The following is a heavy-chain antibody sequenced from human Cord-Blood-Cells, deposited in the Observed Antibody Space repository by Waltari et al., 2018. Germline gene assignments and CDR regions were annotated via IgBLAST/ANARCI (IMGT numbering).Heavy chain of an antibody. CDR2: IKQDGSEK. D-gene: IGHD4-4*01. J-gene: IGHJ4*02. CDR3: ARDYSNYYFDY. CDR1: GFTFVSYW. V-gene: IGHV3-7*01. Sequence: EVQLVESGGGLVQPGGSLRLSYAASGFTFVSYWMSWVRQAPGKGLEWVANIKQDGSEKYYVDSVKGRFTISRDNAKNSLYLQMNSLRAEDTAVYYCARDYSNYYFDYWGQGTLVTVSS.